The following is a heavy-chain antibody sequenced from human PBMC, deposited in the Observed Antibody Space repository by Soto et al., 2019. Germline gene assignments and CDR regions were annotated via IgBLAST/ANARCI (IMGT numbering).Heavy chain of an antibody. J-gene: IGHJ6*02. CDR3: ARGSIVAAEYGTDV. V-gene: IGHV3-33*01. CDR2: IWHDGSKK. Sequence: QVRLVESGGGVVQPGRSLRLSCAASGFSFSSYGMHWVRQAPGKGLEWVAVIWHDGSKKYYADSVKGRLIISRDNSKNTLYVQINSLRAEDTAVYFCARGSIVAAEYGTDVWGQGTTVTVS. CDR1: GFSFSSYG. D-gene: IGHD6-13*01.